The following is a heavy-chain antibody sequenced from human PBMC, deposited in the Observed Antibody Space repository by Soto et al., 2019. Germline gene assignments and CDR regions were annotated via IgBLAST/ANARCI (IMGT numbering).Heavy chain of an antibody. V-gene: IGHV3-23*01. CDR3: ASKLTFGSSSDY. CDR2: IGGSGAPT. Sequence: GGSLRLSCAASGFTFSNYAMNWVRRAPGKGLEWVSTIGGSGAPTYYADSVKGRFTISRDNSRNTLYLQMNSLGAEDTAVYFCASKLTFGSSSDYWGQGTLVTVSS. CDR1: GFTFSNYA. D-gene: IGHD7-27*01. J-gene: IGHJ4*02.